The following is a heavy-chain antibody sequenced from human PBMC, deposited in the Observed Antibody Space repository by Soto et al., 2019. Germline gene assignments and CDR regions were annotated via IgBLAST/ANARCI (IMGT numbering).Heavy chain of an antibody. J-gene: IGHJ4*02. V-gene: IGHV1-3*01. Sequence: ASVKVSCKASGYTFTSYAMHWARQAPGQRLEWMGWINAGNGNTKYSQKFQGRVTITRGTSASTAYMELSSLRSEDTAVYYCARDGVVVAATLGTPHFDYWGQGTLVTVSS. D-gene: IGHD2-15*01. CDR2: INAGNGNT. CDR1: GYTFTSYA. CDR3: ARDGVVVAATLGTPHFDY.